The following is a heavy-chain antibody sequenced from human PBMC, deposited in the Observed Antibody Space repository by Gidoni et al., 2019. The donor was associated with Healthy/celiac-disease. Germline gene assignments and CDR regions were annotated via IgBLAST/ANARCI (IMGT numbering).Heavy chain of an antibody. V-gene: IGHV5-10-1*01. Sequence: VQLVQQRPEMNNPVKSLRHSCKGAGYIFTSYWLSWVRQLPGKGLEWMGRIDPSDSYTNFRPSFPGHVTISADKSISTAYLQWSSLKASDTAMYYCARHRDLVATFFYGMDVWGQGSPVTVSS. J-gene: IGHJ6*02. CDR3: ARHRDLVATFFYGMDV. CDR1: GYIFTSYW. CDR2: IDPSDSYT. D-gene: IGHD5-12*01.